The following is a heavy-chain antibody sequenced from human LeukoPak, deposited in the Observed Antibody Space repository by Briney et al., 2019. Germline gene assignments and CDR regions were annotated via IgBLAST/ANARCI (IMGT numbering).Heavy chain of an antibody. J-gene: IGHJ4*02. CDR3: ARDGASGFDY. Sequence: SQTLFLTCTVSGGSISSGGYYWSWIRQHPGKGLEWIGYIYYSGSTYYNPSLKSRVTISVDTSKNQFSLKLSSVTAADTAVYYCARDGASGFDYWGQGTLVTVSS. CDR1: GGSISSGGYY. V-gene: IGHV4-31*03. CDR2: IYYSGST. D-gene: IGHD1-26*01.